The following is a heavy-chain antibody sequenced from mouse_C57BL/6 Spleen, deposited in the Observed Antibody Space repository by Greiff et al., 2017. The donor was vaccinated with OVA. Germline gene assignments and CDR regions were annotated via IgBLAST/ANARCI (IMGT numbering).Heavy chain of an antibody. D-gene: IGHD1-1*01. V-gene: IGHV3-6*01. CDR2: ISYDGSN. Sequence: EVKLEESGPGLVKPSQSLSLTCSVTGYSITSGYYWNWIRQFPGNKLEWMGYISYDGSNKYNPSLKNRISITRDTSKNQFFLKLNSVTTEDTATYYCARDYYGRRGDWYFDVWGTGTTVTVSS. CDR3: ARDYYGRRGDWYFDV. J-gene: IGHJ1*03. CDR1: GYSITSGYY.